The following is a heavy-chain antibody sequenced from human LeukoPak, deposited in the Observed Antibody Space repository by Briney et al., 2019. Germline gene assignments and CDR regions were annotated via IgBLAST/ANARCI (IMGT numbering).Heavy chain of an antibody. CDR2: ISSSSSYI. J-gene: IGHJ3*02. D-gene: IGHD5/OR15-5a*01. Sequence: GGSLRLSCAASGLTFRSYSMNWIRQAPGKGLEWVSSISSSSSYIYYADSVKGRFTISRDNAKNSLYLQVNSLRAEDTAVYYCARGSSSTGAFDIWGQGTMVTVSS. CDR3: ARGSSSTGAFDI. CDR1: GLTFRSYS. V-gene: IGHV3-21*06.